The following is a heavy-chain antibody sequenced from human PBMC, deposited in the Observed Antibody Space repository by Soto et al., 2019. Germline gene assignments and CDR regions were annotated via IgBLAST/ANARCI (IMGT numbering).Heavy chain of an antibody. CDR2: MYNTGST. CDR3: ARDLWGYCGTDCYPLDV. V-gene: IGHV4-59*01. Sequence: SETLSLTCTVSGGSISGYYWSWIRQPPGKGLEWIGYMYNTGSTGYNPSFKSRVTISVDTSKNQFSLNLNSVTAADTAVYYCARDLWGYCGTDCYPLDVWGQGTTVTVSS. CDR1: GGSISGYY. D-gene: IGHD2-21*02. J-gene: IGHJ6*02.